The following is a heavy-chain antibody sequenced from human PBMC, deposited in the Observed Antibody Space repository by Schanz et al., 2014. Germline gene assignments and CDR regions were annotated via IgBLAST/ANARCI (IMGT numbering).Heavy chain of an antibody. J-gene: IGHJ4*02. Sequence: EVHLLESGGGSVQPGGSLRLSCAASGFSFGTYAMSWVRQAPGKGLLWVSSISGTGGDDTYYADSVKGRFTISRDNSKNTLFLQMNSLRVEDSAIYYCAKDISDTSCKDDYWGQGTLVTVSS. CDR2: ISGTGGDDT. V-gene: IGHV3-23*01. CDR1: GFSFGTYA. CDR3: AKDISDTSCKDDY. D-gene: IGHD5-18*01.